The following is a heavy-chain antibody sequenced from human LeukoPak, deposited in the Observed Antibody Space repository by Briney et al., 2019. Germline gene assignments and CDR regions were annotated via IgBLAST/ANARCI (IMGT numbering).Heavy chain of an antibody. CDR2: IKQDGSAK. D-gene: IGHD3-22*01. CDR3: ARAGYYDSSGFYLDY. CDR1: GFTFSNYW. V-gene: IGHV3-7*01. J-gene: IGHJ4*02. Sequence: GGSLRLSCAASGFTFSNYWMSWVRQAPGKGLEWVANIKQDGSAKYYVDSMKGRFTISRDNAKNSLYLQMNSLRAEDTAVYYCARAGYYDSSGFYLDYWGQGSLVTVSS.